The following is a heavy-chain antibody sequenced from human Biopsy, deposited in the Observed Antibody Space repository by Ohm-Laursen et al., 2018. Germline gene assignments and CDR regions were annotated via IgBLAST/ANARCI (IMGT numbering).Heavy chain of an antibody. CDR1: GFTFNNYG. D-gene: IGHD5-18*01. CDR3: AKDRYNYTPIGGFSMDV. CDR2: IFYDGSNT. J-gene: IGHJ6*02. V-gene: IGHV3-30*18. Sequence: SLRLSCAAPGFTFNNYGMQWVRQAPGKGLEWVAFIFYDGSNTYYADSVKGRFTISRDNSRETLYLQMSSLRAEDTAVYYCAKDRYNYTPIGGFSMDVWGQGTTVTVSS.